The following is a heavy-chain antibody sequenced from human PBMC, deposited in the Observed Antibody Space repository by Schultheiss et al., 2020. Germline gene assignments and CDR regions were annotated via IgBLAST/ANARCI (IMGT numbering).Heavy chain of an antibody. Sequence: SATLSLTCTVSGGSISSYYWSWIRQPPGKGLEWIGYIYHSGSTYYNPSLKSRVTISVDTSKNQFSLKLSSVTAADTAVYYCARVGCCGEIGKDYWGQGTLVTVSS. J-gene: IGHJ4*02. D-gene: IGHD2-21*01. CDR3: ARVGCCGEIGKDY. CDR1: GGSISSYY. V-gene: IGHV4-4*08. CDR2: IYHSGST.